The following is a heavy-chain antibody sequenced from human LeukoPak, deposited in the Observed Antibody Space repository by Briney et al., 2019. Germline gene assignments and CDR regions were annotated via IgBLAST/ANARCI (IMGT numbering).Heavy chain of an antibody. V-gene: IGHV1-24*01. Sequence: ASVKVSCKVSGTYTLIELSMHWVRQAPGKGLEWMGGFDPEDGETIYAQKFKGRVTMTKDTSTDTAYMDLSSLRSEDTAVYYCATLLGETHFFDYWGQGTLVTVSS. D-gene: IGHD2-15*01. CDR1: GTYTLIELS. CDR2: FDPEDGET. CDR3: ATLLGETHFFDY. J-gene: IGHJ4*02.